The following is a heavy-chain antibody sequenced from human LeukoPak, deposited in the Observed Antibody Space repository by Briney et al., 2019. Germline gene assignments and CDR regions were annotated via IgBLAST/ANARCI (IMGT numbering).Heavy chain of an antibody. CDR3: ARDYVVGMDV. J-gene: IGHJ6*02. CDR1: GFTFSSYN. D-gene: IGHD2-21*01. CDR2: INSDSNT. V-gene: IGHV3-69-1*01. Sequence: GGSLRLSCAASGFTFSSYNMNWVRQAPGTGLEWISHINSDSNTYHADSVKGRFTISRDNAKNSLYLQMNSLRTEDTAVYYCARDYVVGMDVWGQGTTVIVSS.